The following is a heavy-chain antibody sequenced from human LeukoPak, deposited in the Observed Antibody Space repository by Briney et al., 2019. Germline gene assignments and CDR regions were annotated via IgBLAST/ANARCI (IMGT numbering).Heavy chain of an antibody. V-gene: IGHV3-9*01. CDR2: ISWNSGTI. CDR3: ARDWRSSGYNRFDP. CDR1: GFTFDDYA. D-gene: IGHD3-22*01. J-gene: IGHJ5*02. Sequence: GGSLRLSCAASGFTFDDYAMHWVRQAPGKGLEWVSSISWNSGTIGYADSVKGRFTISRDNAKNSLYLQMNSLRAEDTALYYCARDWRSSGYNRFDPWGQGTLVTVSS.